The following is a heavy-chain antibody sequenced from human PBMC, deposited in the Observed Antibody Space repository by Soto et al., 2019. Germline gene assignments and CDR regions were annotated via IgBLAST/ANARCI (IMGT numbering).Heavy chain of an antibody. D-gene: IGHD6-6*01. J-gene: IGHJ4*02. CDR3: ARVGREXXARPDIRLGGYYFDY. V-gene: IGHV1-18*04. CDR2: ISAYNGNT. Sequence: QVQLVQSGAEVKKPGASVKVSCKASGYTFTSYGISWVRQAPGQGLEWMGWISAYNGNTNYAQKLQGRVTMTTDTSTSTAYMELRSLRSDDTAVYYCARVGREXXARPDIRLGGYYFDYWGQGTLVTVSS. CDR1: GYTFTSYG.